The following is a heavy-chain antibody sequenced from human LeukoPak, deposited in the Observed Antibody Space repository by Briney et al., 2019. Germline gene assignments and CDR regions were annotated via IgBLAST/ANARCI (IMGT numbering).Heavy chain of an antibody. CDR1: GGSISSSTYY. CDR2: VYYDGNT. D-gene: IGHD3/OR15-3a*01. Sequence: SETLSLTCTVSGGSISSSTYYWGWIRQPPGKGLEWIGSVYYDGNTYYNPSLKSRVTISVDTSKNQFSLKLSSVTAADTAVYYCARHCWTSYYYMDVWGKGTTVTVSS. CDR3: ARHCWTSYYYMDV. J-gene: IGHJ6*03. V-gene: IGHV4-39*01.